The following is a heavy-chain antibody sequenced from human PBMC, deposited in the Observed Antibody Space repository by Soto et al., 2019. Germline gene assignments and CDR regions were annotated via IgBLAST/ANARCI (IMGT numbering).Heavy chain of an antibody. J-gene: IGHJ5*02. CDR1: GGSFSCYY. CDR2: INHSGST. CDR3: ARRKVAAKIRWFDP. V-gene: IGHV4-34*01. Sequence: SETLSLTCAVYGGSFSCYYWSWIRQPPGKGLEWIGEINHSGSTNYNPSLKSRVTISVDTSKNQFYLKLSSVTAADTAVYYCARRKVAAKIRWFDPWGQGTLVTVS. D-gene: IGHD2-15*01.